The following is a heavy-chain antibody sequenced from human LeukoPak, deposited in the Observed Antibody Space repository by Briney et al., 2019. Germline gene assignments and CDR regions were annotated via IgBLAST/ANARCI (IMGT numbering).Heavy chain of an antibody. J-gene: IGHJ4*02. CDR1: GFTFSSYS. CDR3: ARWLAAAGLFY. CDR2: ISSSSSYI. Sequence: GGSLRLSCAASGFTFSSYSMNWVRQAPGKGLEWVSSISSSSSYIYYADSVKGRFTISRDNAKNSLYLQMNSLRAEDRAVYYCARWLAAAGLFYWGQGTLVTVSS. V-gene: IGHV3-21*01. D-gene: IGHD6-13*01.